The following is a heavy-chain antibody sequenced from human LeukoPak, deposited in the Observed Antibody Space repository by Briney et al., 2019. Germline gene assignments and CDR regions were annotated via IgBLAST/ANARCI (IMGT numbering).Heavy chain of an antibody. CDR3: ASQSREAYYFDY. D-gene: IGHD1-26*01. CDR2: IYPGHSNT. Sequence: GQSLKISCNGSRYSFTSYWTDWVRHMPGKGLECLGIIYPGHSNTRYSPSFQGQVTISADKSISTAYLQWSSLKASDTAMYYCASQSREAYYFDYWGQGTLVTVSS. CDR1: RYSFTSYW. J-gene: IGHJ4*02. V-gene: IGHV5-51*01.